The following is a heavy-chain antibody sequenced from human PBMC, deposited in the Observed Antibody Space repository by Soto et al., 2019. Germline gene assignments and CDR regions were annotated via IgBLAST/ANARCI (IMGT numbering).Heavy chain of an antibody. CDR2: IYYSGST. V-gene: IGHV4-59*08. D-gene: IGHD5-12*01. Sequence: SETLSLTCTVSCDSISSYYWSWIRQPPGKGLEWIGYIYYSGSTNYNPSLKSRVTISVDTSKNQFSLKLSSVTAADTAVYYCARLPSGYDYFSNYYYYMDVWGKGTTVTVSS. CDR1: CDSISSYY. J-gene: IGHJ6*03. CDR3: ARLPSGYDYFSNYYYYMDV.